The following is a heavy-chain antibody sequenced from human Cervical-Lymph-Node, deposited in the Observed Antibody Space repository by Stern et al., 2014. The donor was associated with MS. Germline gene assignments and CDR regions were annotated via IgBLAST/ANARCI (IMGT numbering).Heavy chain of an antibody. J-gene: IGHJ5*02. D-gene: IGHD1-26*01. CDR3: ARHLGSHESGWFDP. CDR2: IMPILGTS. CDR1: GGTLISYP. Sequence: VQLVQSGAEVKKPGSSVKVSCQASGGTLISYPISWVRQAPGQGLEWLGGIMPILGTSNYAHKFQGRSTITADESTTTIYMELRSLKSEDTAVYYCARHLGSHESGWFDPWGQGTLVTVSS. V-gene: IGHV1-69*01.